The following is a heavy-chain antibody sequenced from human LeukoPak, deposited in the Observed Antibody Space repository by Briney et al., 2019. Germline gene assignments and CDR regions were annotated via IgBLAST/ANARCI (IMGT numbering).Heavy chain of an antibody. CDR2: MNPNSGNT. CDR3: ARSEPGYSGYGTYEYYFDY. J-gene: IGHJ4*02. CDR1: GYTFTSYD. V-gene: IGHV1-8*01. D-gene: IGHD5-12*01. Sequence: ASVKVSCKASGYTFTSYDINWVRQATGQGLEWMGWMNPNSGNTGYAQKLQGRVTMTRNTSISTAYMELSSLRSEDTAVYYCARSEPGYSGYGTYEYYFDYWGQGTLVTVSS.